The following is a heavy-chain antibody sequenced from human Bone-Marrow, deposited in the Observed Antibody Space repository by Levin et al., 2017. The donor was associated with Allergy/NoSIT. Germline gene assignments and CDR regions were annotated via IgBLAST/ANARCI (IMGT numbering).Heavy chain of an antibody. J-gene: IGHJ6*02. CDR3: ASFALGSLYYGLDV. Sequence: QPGGSLRLSCADSRFTFNSYAMSWVRQAPGKRLEWVSAISGSGGRTHYADSVKGRFTISRDNSKNTLYLEMNSLRAEDTAVYYCASFALGSLYYGLDVWGQGTTVTVSS. D-gene: IGHD3-10*01. CDR1: RFTFNSYA. V-gene: IGHV3-23*01. CDR2: ISGSGGRT.